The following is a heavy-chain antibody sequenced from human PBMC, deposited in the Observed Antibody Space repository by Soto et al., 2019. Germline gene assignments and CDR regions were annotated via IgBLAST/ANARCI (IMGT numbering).Heavy chain of an antibody. CDR1: EFTSIGYA. D-gene: IGHD6-19*01. V-gene: IGHV3-30*18. CDR2: VSYDGSNK. Sequence: QVQLVESGGGGVQPGRSLSLSCAASEFTSIGYAMPWVGQAPGRGLGGVAVVSYDGSNKYYADSVKGRFTISRDNSKNTLYLQMSSLRAEDTAVYYCVKDGSSGWPYYYGLDVWGQGTTVTVSS. CDR3: VKDGSSGWPYYYGLDV. J-gene: IGHJ6*02.